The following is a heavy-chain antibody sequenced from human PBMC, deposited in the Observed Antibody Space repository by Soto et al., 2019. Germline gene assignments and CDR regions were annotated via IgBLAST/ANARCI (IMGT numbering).Heavy chain of an antibody. Sequence: SETLSLTCTVSGGSISSGGYYWSWIRQHPGKGLEWIGYIYYSGSTYYNPSLKSPVTISVDTSKNQFSLKLSSVTAADTAVYYCARDRGTGTTYYMDVWGKGTTVTVSS. V-gene: IGHV4-31*01. CDR3: ARDRGTGTTYYMDV. CDR1: GGSISSGGYY. D-gene: IGHD1-7*01. CDR2: IYYSGST. J-gene: IGHJ6*03.